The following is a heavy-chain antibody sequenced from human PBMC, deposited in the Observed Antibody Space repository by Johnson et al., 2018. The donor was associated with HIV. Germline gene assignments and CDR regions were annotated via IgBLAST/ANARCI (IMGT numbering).Heavy chain of an antibody. CDR1: GFTFSSYA. CDR3: ARSMTTVTVAFDI. CDR2: ITYDGSIK. J-gene: IGHJ3*02. Sequence: QVQLVESGGGVVRPGGSLRLSCAASGFTFSSYAMHWVRQAPGKGLEWVAVITYDGSIKSYADSVKGRFTISRDNSKNTLSLQMNSLRAEDKAVYYCARSMTTVTVAFDIWGQGTMVTVSS. V-gene: IGHV3-30-3*01. D-gene: IGHD4-17*01.